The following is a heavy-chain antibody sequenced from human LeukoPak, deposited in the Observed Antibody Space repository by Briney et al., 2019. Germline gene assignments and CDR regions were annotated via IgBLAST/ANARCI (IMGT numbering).Heavy chain of an antibody. CDR3: ARDRYSNYYYYYMDV. D-gene: IGHD4-11*01. CDR2: INPNSGGT. J-gene: IGHJ6*03. CDR1: GYTFSAYY. V-gene: IGHV1-2*02. Sequence: GASVKVSYKASGYTFSAYYLHWVRQAPGQGLEWMGRINPNSGGTGYAQTFRGRVTMTRDTSINTAYMELSSLGSDDTAVYYCARDRYSNYYYYYMDVWGKGTAVTVSS.